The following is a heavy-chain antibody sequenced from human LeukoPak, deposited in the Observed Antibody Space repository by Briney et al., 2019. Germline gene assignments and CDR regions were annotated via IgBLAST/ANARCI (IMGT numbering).Heavy chain of an antibody. V-gene: IGHV4-61*02. D-gene: IGHD2-2*01. CDR1: GGSISSGSYY. Sequence: SETLSLTCTVSGGSISSGSYYWSWIRQPAGKGLEWMVRIYTSGSTNYNPFLKSRVTISVDTSKNQFSLKLSSVTAADTAVYYCARASDIVVVPAARGTRSYYYYMDVWGKGTTVTVSS. CDR2: IYTSGST. J-gene: IGHJ6*03. CDR3: ARASDIVVVPAARGTRSYYYYMDV.